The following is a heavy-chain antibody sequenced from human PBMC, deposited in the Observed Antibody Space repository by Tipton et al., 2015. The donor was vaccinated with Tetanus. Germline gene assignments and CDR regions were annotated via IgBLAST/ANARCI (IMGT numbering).Heavy chain of an antibody. Sequence: SGGSFSDKKYYWGWIRQAPGKGLEWIASIYFQGSPYYSPSLKSRLTIDVDTSQNLFSLRLTSVTAADTAVYFCARHLYGYWFDPWGQGTRVTVSS. CDR3: ARHLYGYWFDP. CDR2: IYFQGSP. J-gene: IGHJ5*02. V-gene: IGHV4-39*02. CDR1: GGSFSDKKYY. D-gene: IGHD2/OR15-2a*01.